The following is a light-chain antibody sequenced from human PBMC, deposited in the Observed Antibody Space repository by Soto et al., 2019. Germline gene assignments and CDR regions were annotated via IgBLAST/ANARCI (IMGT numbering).Light chain of an antibody. V-gene: IGKV2-28*01. CDR2: LSS. CDR1: QSFLHSDGYNY. Sequence: DIVMTQSPLSLSVTSGEPASMSCRSSQSFLHSDGYNYLSWYLQKPGQSPQLLIYLSSNRASGVHERFRGSGAGTEFRLKICRVVGEEVGVYYCMQGLQARITFGQGTRLEIK. J-gene: IGKJ5*01. CDR3: MQGLQARIT.